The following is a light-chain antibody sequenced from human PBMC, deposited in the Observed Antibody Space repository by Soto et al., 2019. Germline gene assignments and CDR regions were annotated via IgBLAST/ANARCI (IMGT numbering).Light chain of an antibody. CDR1: QSIITW. CDR2: TAS. J-gene: IGKJ2*01. V-gene: IGKV1-5*03. Sequence: DIQMTQFPSTLSASIGDSVTITCRASQSIITWLDWYQQKSGKAPKLLIYTASSLETGVPSRFSVSGSGADFALTICSLHPDEFATYSCQDKYRYSPYTVGQGTRLEIK. CDR3: QDKYRYSPYT.